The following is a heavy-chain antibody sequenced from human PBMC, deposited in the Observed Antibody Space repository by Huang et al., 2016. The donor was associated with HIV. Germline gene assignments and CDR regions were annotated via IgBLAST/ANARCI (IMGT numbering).Heavy chain of an antibody. D-gene: IGHD2-21*02. CDR2: IIPFVRTT. J-gene: IGHJ6*03. CDR3: ARGTCGDCYYYYYYMDV. CDR1: GRTFSRYA. Sequence: QVQLVQSGAEVKKPGSSVKVSCKASGRTFSRYALSWVRQAPGQGLEWVGGIIPFVRTTKDAKKVQGRVTSTADESTNTAYMELSSLRSEDTAVYYCARGTCGDCYYYYYYMDVWGKGTTVTVSS. V-gene: IGHV1-69*13.